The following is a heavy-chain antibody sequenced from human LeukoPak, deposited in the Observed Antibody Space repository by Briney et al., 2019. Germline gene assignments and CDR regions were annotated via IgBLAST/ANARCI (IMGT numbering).Heavy chain of an antibody. CDR2: ISSSSSRK. D-gene: IGHD2-21*02. J-gene: IGHJ4*02. Sequence: GGSLRLSCAASGFTLSSHTMNWVRQAPGKGLEWVSYISSSSSRKYYADSVKGRFTISRDNAKNSMYLQMNSLRDEDTAVYYCARGLAYCGGDCYRALDDWGQGTLITVSS. CDR1: GFTLSSHT. V-gene: IGHV3-48*02. CDR3: ARGLAYCGGDCYRALDD.